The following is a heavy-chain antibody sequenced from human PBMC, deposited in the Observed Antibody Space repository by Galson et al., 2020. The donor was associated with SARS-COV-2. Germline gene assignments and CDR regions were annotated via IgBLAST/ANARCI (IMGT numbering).Heavy chain of an antibody. CDR2: ISSSGSTI. J-gene: IGHJ4*02. V-gene: IGHV3-11*01. CDR1: GFTFSDYY. CDR3: ARDRGYSGYATEVVVAATLGLDFDY. Sequence: TGGSLRLSCAASGFTFSDYYMSWIRQAPGKGLEWVSYISSSGSTIYYADSVKGRFTISRDNAKNSLYLQMNSLRAEDTAVYYCARDRGYSGYATEVVVAATLGLDFDYWGQGTLVTVSS. D-gene: IGHD2-15*01.